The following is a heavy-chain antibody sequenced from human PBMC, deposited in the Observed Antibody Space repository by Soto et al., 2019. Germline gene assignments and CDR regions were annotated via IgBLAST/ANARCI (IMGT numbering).Heavy chain of an antibody. D-gene: IGHD6-13*01. CDR3: AHRTEAVAGTKWFDP. CDR2: IYWNDDK. Sequence: SGPTLVNPTQTLTLTCSFSGFSLSTSGVGVGWIRQPPGKALEWLALIYWNDDKRYSPSLKSRLTITKDTSKNQVVLIMTNMDPVDTATYYCAHRTEAVAGTKWFDPWGQGTLVTVSS. J-gene: IGHJ5*02. V-gene: IGHV2-5*01. CDR1: GFSLSTSGVG.